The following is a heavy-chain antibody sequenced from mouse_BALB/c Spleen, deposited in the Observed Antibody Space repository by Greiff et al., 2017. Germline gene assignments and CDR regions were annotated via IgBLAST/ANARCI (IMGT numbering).Heavy chain of an antibody. CDR3: TRDDYGKAMDY. CDR1: GFTFSNYW. Sequence: EVKVVESGGGLVQPGGSMKLSCVASGFTFSNYWMNWVRQSPEKGLEWVAEIRLKSNNYATHYAESVKGRFTISRDDSKSSVYLQMNNLRAEDTGIYYCTRDDYGKAMDYWGQGTSVTVSS. V-gene: IGHV6-6*02. J-gene: IGHJ4*01. D-gene: IGHD1-1*01. CDR2: IRLKSNNYAT.